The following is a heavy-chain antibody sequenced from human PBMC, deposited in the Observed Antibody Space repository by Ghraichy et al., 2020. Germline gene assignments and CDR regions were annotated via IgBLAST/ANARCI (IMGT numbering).Heavy chain of an antibody. CDR3: AKAGPGYCSTTTCHFYMDV. J-gene: IGHJ6*03. CDR2: ILYDGTNK. D-gene: IGHD2-2*01. V-gene: IGHV3-30*18. Sequence: GGSLRLSCAASGFTFSSYGMHWVRQAPGKGLEWVAVILYDGTNKSSADSVKGRFTISRDNSKNPLYLQMNSLRAEDTAVYCCAKAGPGYCSTTTCHFYMDVWGRGTTVTVSS. CDR1: GFTFSSYG.